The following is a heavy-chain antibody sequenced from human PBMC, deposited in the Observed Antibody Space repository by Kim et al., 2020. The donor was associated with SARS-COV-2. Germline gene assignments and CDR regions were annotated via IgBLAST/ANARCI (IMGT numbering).Heavy chain of an antibody. J-gene: IGHJ4*02. CDR2: IYYSGST. V-gene: IGHV4-59*08. CDR3: ARHYDDYATNFDY. CDR1: GGSISSYY. Sequence: SETLSLTCTVSGGSISSYYWSWIRQPPGKGLEWIGYIYYSGSTNYNPSLKSRVTISVDTSKNQFSLKLSSVTAADTAVYYCARHYDDYATNFDYWGQGTL. D-gene: IGHD4-17*01.